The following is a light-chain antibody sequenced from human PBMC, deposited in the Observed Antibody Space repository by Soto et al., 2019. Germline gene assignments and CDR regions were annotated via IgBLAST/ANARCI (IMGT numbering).Light chain of an antibody. CDR3: LQYSGYVPT. Sequence: DSQMTHSPSTLSASVGDRFTITCLARQTINKWFSWYQQKPGKAPQLLISDASSLQSGVPSRFSRSGSGTEFPLTISSLRPEDFATYYCLQYSGYVPTFGGGTKVDIK. J-gene: IGKJ4*01. CDR2: DAS. CDR1: QTINKW. V-gene: IGKV1-5*01.